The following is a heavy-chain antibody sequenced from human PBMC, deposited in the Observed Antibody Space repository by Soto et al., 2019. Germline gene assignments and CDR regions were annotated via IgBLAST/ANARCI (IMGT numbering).Heavy chain of an antibody. CDR1: GYTFTSYY. CDR3: ARFTADYGDGLGAFDI. V-gene: IGHV1-46*03. Sequence: ASVKVSCKASGYTFTSYYIHWVRQAPGQGLEWMGIINPSGGSTSYAQKFQGRVTMTRDTSTSTVYMELSSLRSEDTAVYYCARFTADYGDGLGAFDIWGQGTMVTVSS. J-gene: IGHJ3*02. CDR2: INPSGGST. D-gene: IGHD4-17*01.